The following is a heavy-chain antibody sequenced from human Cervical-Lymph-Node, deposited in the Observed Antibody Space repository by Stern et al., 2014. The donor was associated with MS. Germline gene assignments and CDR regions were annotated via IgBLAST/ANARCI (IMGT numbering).Heavy chain of an antibody. D-gene: IGHD2/OR15-2a*01. CDR1: GFTFSGAW. CDR2: VKRKIDGEST. J-gene: IGHJ3*02. V-gene: IGHV3-15*01. CDR3: TTEYCTSPTCIKGAFDT. Sequence: EVQLVESGGGLVKPGGSLRLSCAASGFTFSGAWMTWVRQAPGKGLEWVGRVKRKIDGESTDYAAPVKGRFTISRDDSKNTLFLQMNSLKTEDTAVYYCTTEYCTSPTCIKGAFDTWGQGTMVTVSS.